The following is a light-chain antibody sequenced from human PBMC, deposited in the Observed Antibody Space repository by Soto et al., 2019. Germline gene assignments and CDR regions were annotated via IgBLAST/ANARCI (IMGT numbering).Light chain of an antibody. CDR3: QHRGDWPHWP. V-gene: IGKV3-11*01. J-gene: IGKJ1*01. Sequence: EIVLTQSPATLSLSPGERATLSCRASQSIRSYLAWYQQKPGQAPRLLIYDASNRATAIPAWFSGSGSGTDFTRTTSSPEPDDFAVYYCQHRGDWPHWPFGQGTKVEIK. CDR2: DAS. CDR1: QSIRSY.